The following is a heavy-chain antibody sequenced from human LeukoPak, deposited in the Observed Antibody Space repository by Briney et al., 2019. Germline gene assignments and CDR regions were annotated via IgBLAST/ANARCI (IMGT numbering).Heavy chain of an antibody. D-gene: IGHD1-26*01. J-gene: IGHJ4*02. CDR2: IKQDGSEK. CDR1: GFTFSSYW. V-gene: IGHV3-7*01. CDR3: AGEVGYYYFDY. Sequence: GGSLRLSCAASGFTFSSYWMSWVRQAPGKGLEWVANIKQDGSEKYYVDSVKGRFTISRDNAKNSLYLQMNSLRAEDTAVYYCAGEVGYYYFDYWGQGTLVTVSS.